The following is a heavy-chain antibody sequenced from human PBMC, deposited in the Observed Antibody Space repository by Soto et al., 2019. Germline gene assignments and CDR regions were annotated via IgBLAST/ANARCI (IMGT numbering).Heavy chain of an antibody. CDR2: IYWDDDK. CDR1: GFSLSTSGVG. D-gene: IGHD4-17*01. Sequence: QITLKESGPTLVKPTQTLTLTCTFSGFSLSTSGVGVGWIRQPPGKALEWLALIYWDDDKRYSPSLKSRLTNTKDTSKNQVVLTMTNMDPVDTATYYCAHSSHTGPTVTSDYYGMDVWGQGTTVTVSS. V-gene: IGHV2-5*02. J-gene: IGHJ6*02. CDR3: AHSSHTGPTVTSDYYGMDV.